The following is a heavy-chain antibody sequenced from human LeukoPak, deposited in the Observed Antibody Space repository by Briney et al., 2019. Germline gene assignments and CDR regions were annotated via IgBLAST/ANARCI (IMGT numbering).Heavy chain of an antibody. D-gene: IGHD5-24*01. V-gene: IGHV4-39*01. CDR1: GGSISSSSYY. J-gene: IGHJ5*02. CDR2: IYYSGST. CDR3: AQKMATIS. Sequence: SETLSLTCTVSGGSISSSSYYWGWIRQPPGKGLEWIGSIYYSGSTYYNQSLKSRVTISVDTSKNQFSLKPSSVTAADTAVYYCAQKMATISWGQGTLVTVSS.